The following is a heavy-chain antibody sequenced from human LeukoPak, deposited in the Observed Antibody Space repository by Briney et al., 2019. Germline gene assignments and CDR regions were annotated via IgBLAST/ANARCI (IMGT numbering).Heavy chain of an antibody. V-gene: IGHV3-9*01. CDR3: ARETALAGNDY. CDR1: GFTFDDYA. J-gene: IGHJ4*02. CDR2: IGWNSGSI. Sequence: GGSLRLSCAASGFTFDDYAMHWVRQAPGKGLEWVSTIGWNSGSIGYADSVKGRFTISRDNAKNSLYLQMNSLRAEDTAVYYCARETALAGNDYWGQGTLVTVSS. D-gene: IGHD6-19*01.